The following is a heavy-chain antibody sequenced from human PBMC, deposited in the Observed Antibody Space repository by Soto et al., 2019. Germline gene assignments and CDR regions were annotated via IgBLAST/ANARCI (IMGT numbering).Heavy chain of an antibody. Sequence: GGSLRLSCSGSGFTFSDFPIHWVRQTQGKGLEYVSALSGDGGSPYYADSVRGRFTISRDNSVNTVYLQVTSLRVEDTATYYFVVAHPGRYCSHYWDPAPLRTLSS. V-gene: IGHV3-64D*06. CDR2: LSGDGGSP. D-gene: IGHD2-21*02. J-gene: IGHJ4*02. CDR1: GFTFSDFP. CDR3: VVAHPGRYCSHY.